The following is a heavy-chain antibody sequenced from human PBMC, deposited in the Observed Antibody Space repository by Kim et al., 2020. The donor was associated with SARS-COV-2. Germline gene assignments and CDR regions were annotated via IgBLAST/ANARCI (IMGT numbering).Heavy chain of an antibody. CDR3: AGRLDY. CDR2: NGRLI. V-gene: IGHV3-48*01. J-gene: IGHJ4*02. Sequence: NGRLIYYADSVKGRLTISRDNATNALYLQRNGLRAEDTAIYYCAGRLDYWGQGTLVTVSS.